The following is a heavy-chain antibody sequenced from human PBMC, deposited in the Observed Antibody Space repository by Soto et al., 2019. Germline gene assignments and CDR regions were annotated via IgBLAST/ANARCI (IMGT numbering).Heavy chain of an antibody. V-gene: IGHV3-13*01. D-gene: IGHD2-8*01. CDR1: GFTFSSYD. Sequence: GGSLRLSCAASGFTFSSYDMHWVRQATGKGLEWVSAIGTAGDTYYPGSVKGRFTISRENAKNSLYLQMNSLRAEDTAVYYCARDTCTNGVCYSFDYWGQGTLVTVSS. CDR2: IGTAGDT. CDR3: ARDTCTNGVCYSFDY. J-gene: IGHJ4*02.